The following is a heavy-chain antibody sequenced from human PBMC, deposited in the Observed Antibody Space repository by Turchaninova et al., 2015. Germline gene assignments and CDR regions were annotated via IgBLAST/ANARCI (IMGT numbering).Heavy chain of an antibody. V-gene: IGHV4-34*01. CDR3: ARAWSSSWYYYFDS. D-gene: IGHD6-13*01. CDR1: GESFIGYY. Sequence: QVQLQQWGAGLLKPSETLSLSCVVYGESFIGYYGGWIRQTPGKGLEWIGDVNHNGGANYYPSLKSRVTISLDTSKKQFSLQLASVTAADTAVYYCARAWSSSWYYYFDSWGQGTLVTVSS. J-gene: IGHJ4*02. CDR2: VNHNGGA.